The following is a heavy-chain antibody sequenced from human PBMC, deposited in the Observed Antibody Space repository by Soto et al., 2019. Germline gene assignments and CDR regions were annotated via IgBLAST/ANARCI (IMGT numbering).Heavy chain of an antibody. Sequence: GGSLRLSCAASGFTFSSYAMSWVRQAPGKGLEWVSAISGSGGSTYYADSVKGRFTISRDNSKNTLYLQMNSLRAEDTAVYYCAKDPRRGYSGYDFVFFDYWGQGTLVTVSS. CDR3: AKDPRRGYSGYDFVFFDY. CDR1: GFTFSSYA. J-gene: IGHJ4*02. CDR2: ISGSGGST. V-gene: IGHV3-23*01. D-gene: IGHD5-12*01.